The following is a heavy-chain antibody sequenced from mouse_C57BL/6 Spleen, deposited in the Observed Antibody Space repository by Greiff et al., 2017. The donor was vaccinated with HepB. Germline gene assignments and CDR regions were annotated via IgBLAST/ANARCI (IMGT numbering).Heavy chain of an antibody. Sequence: QVQLQQSGPELVKPGASVKISCKASGYAFSSSWMNWVKQRPGKGLEWIGRIYPGDGDTNYNGKFKGKATLTADKSSSTAYMQLSSLTSEDSAVYFCARKEDDSYFDYWGQGTTLTVSS. D-gene: IGHD2-4*01. CDR2: IYPGDGDT. CDR3: ARKEDDSYFDY. V-gene: IGHV1-82*01. CDR1: GYAFSSSW. J-gene: IGHJ2*01.